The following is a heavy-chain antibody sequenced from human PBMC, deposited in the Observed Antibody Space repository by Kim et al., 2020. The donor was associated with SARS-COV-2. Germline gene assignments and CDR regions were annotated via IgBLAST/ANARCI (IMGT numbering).Heavy chain of an antibody. CDR1: GGSISDYY. Sequence: SETLSLTCTVSGGSISDYYWSWIRQPPGKGLEWFGYIYYSGSTNYNPSLKSRVTISVDTSKNQFSLKMTSMTPADTAVYYCAGGEWPQSAFAVWGQGTMVTVSS. CDR2: IYYSGST. CDR3: AGGEWPQSAFAV. J-gene: IGHJ3*01. V-gene: IGHV4-59*13. D-gene: IGHD3-3*01.